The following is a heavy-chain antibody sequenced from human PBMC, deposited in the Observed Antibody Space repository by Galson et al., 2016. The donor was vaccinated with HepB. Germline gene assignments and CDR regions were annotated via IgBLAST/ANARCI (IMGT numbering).Heavy chain of an antibody. D-gene: IGHD6-19*01. CDR3: ARPSLSFRSGSWIYYFDS. V-gene: IGHV4-39*01. CDR2: IYRSGIT. J-gene: IGHJ4*02. CDR1: GGSVSESSYY. Sequence: SETLSLTCTVSGGSVSESSYYWAWVRQPPGKGLEWMGSIYRSGITSYTPSLKTRVSISVDTSRSQFSLNLASVIAADTAVYYCARPSLSFRSGSWIYYFDSWGQGILVTVSS.